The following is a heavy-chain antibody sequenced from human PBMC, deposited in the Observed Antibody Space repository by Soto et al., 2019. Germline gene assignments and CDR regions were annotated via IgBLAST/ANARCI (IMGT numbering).Heavy chain of an antibody. J-gene: IGHJ4*02. CDR3: ASRYCSGGSCYQLFDY. V-gene: IGHV1-69*02. Sequence: QVQLVQSGAEVKKPGSSVKVSCTASGGTFSSYTISWVRQAPGQGLEWMGRIIPILGITNYAQKFQGRVTITADKSTSTAYTDLSSLRSEDTAVYSCASRYCSGGSCYQLFDYWGQGTLVTVSS. CDR1: GGTFSSYT. D-gene: IGHD2-15*01. CDR2: IIPILGIT.